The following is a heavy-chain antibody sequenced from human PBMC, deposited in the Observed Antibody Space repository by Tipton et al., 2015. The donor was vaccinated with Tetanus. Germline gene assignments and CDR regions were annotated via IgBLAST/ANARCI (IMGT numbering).Heavy chain of an antibody. CDR2: ISYDGSNK. J-gene: IGHJ4*02. Sequence: SLRLSCAASGFTFSSYAMHWVRQAPGKGLEWVAVISYDGSNKYYADSVKGRFTISRDNSKNTLYLQMNSLRAEDTAVYYCAREGYGDYVSPWVLDYWGQGTLVTVSS. CDR1: GFTFSSYA. V-gene: IGHV3-30-3*01. CDR3: AREGYGDYVSPWVLDY. D-gene: IGHD4-17*01.